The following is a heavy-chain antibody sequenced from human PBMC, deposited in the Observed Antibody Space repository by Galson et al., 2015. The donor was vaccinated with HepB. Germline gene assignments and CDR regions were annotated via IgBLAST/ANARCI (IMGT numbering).Heavy chain of an antibody. CDR3: AREQTRVFGVPKNAFDI. D-gene: IGHD3-3*01. CDR1: GFTFSSYG. J-gene: IGHJ3*02. V-gene: IGHV3-33*01. CDR2: IWYDGSNK. Sequence: SLRLSCAASGFTFSSYGMHWVRQAPGKGLEWVAVIWYDGSNKYYADSVKGRFTISRDNSKNTLYLQMNSLRAEDTAVYYCAREQTRVFGVPKNAFDIWGQGTMVTVSS.